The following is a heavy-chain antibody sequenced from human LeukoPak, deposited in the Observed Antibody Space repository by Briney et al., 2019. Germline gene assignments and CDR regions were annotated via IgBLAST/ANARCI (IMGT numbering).Heavy chain of an antibody. Sequence: GGSLRLSCAASGFTFSSYAMSWVRPAPGKGLEWVSAISGSGGSTYYADSVKGRFTISRDNSKNTLYLQMNSLRAEDTAVYYCAKGSSSWSTYWFDPWGQGTLVTVSS. CDR2: ISGSGGST. CDR1: GFTFSSYA. V-gene: IGHV3-23*01. J-gene: IGHJ5*02. CDR3: AKGSSSWSTYWFDP. D-gene: IGHD6-13*01.